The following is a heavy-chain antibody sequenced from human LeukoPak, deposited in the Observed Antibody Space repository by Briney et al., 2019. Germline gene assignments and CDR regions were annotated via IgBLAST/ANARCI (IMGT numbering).Heavy chain of an antibody. V-gene: IGHV4-34*01. D-gene: IGHD3-10*01. Sequence: SETLSLTCAVYGGSFSGYYWSWIRQPPGKGLEWIGEINHSGSTNYNPSLKSRVTISVDTSKNQFSLKLSSVTAADTAVYYCARGPHDYYGSGSYYLYHYYYYYMDVWGKGTTVTISS. J-gene: IGHJ6*03. CDR3: ARGPHDYYGSGSYYLYHYYYYYMDV. CDR1: GGSFSGYY. CDR2: INHSGST.